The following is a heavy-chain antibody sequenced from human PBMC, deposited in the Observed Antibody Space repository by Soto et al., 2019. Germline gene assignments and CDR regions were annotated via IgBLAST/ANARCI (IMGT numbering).Heavy chain of an antibody. CDR1: GYTFTSYG. D-gene: IGHD3-16*01. J-gene: IGHJ5*02. CDR3: ARDPPRSIMRGPRFDP. V-gene: IGHV1-18*01. Sequence: ASVKVSCKASGYTFTSYGISWVRQAPGQGLEWTGWISAYNGNTNYAQMLQGRVTMTTDTSTSTAYMELRSLRAEDTAVYYCARDPPRSIMRGPRFDPWGQGTLVTVSS. CDR2: ISAYNGNT.